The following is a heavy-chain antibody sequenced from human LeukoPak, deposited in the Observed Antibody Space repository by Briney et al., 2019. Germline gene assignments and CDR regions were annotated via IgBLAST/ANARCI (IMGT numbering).Heavy chain of an antibody. D-gene: IGHD3-10*01. CDR2: IHNSGTT. V-gene: IGHV4-34*01. Sequence: GSLRLSCAASGFTVSTTYMTWIRQAPGKGLEWIGEIHNSGTTNYNPSLNSRVTISEDTSKNQFYLNLSSVTAADTAVYYCARRYYYNLGSFPFDFWGQGTLVTVSS. CDR1: GFTVSTTY. CDR3: ARRYYYNLGSFPFDF. J-gene: IGHJ4*02.